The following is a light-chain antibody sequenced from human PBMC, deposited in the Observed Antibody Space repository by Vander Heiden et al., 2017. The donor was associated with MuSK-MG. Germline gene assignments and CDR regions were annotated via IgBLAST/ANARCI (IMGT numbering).Light chain of an antibody. J-gene: IGKJ4*01. CDR2: AAS. CDR3: QQSDNTPET. CDR1: QYIGTH. V-gene: IGKV1-39*01. Sequence: DIQMTQSPFSLSASVGDTVTITCRASQYIGTHLNWYQQKPGKGPKFLIYAASNLQSGVPSRFSGNGSGADFTLTISKLQPADFATYYCQQSDNTPETFGGGTKVXI.